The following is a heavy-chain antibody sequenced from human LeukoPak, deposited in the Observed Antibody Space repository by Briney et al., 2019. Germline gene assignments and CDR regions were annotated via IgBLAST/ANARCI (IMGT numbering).Heavy chain of an antibody. V-gene: IGHV4-4*09. CDR3: ATHWLEATKMYSYWFDP. Sequence: SETLSLTCSVSGGSINNYWWSWIRQPPGKGLEWIGYIYRGETTNYNPSLKSRVTLSVDTSKNQICLKLKSVTAADTAVYYCATHWLEATKMYSYWFDPWGQGTLVTVSS. CDR1: GGSINNYW. J-gene: IGHJ5*02. CDR2: IYRGETT. D-gene: IGHD1/OR15-1a*01.